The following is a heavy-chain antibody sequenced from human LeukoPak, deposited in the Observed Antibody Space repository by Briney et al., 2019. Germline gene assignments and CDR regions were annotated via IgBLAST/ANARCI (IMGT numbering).Heavy chain of an antibody. CDR2: ISYDGSNK. J-gene: IGHJ4*02. CDR3: AKDRCLGSGGSCYSSDRCFDY. D-gene: IGHD2-15*01. V-gene: IGHV3-30*18. Sequence: PGGSLRLSCAASGFTFSSYGMHWVRQAPGKGLEWVAVISYDGSNKYYADSVKGRFTISRDNSKNTLYLQMNSLRAEDTAVYYCAKDRCLGSGGSCYSSDRCFDYWGQGTLVTVSS. CDR1: GFTFSSYG.